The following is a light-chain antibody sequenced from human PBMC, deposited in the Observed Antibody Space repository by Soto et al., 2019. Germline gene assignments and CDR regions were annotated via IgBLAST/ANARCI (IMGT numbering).Light chain of an antibody. V-gene: IGLV2-14*01. CDR1: ITDVGGYNF. CDR2: EVT. CDR3: SSYTSTGTPV. J-gene: IGLJ1*01. Sequence: QSVLTQPASLSGSLGQSITMSCTGTITDVGGYNFVSWYQQHPDKAPKLLIYEVTNRPSGVSNRFSGSKSGNTASLTISGLQAEDEADYYCSSYTSTGTPVFRTGTKVTVL.